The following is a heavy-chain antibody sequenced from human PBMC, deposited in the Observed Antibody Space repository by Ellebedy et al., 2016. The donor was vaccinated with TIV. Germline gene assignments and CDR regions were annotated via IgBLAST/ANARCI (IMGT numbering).Heavy chain of an antibody. CDR3: ARVPATYYFYMAV. J-gene: IGHJ6*03. Sequence: MPSETLSLTCTVSGGSISPYYWSWIRQPPGKGLEWIGYIYYTGSAVYNPSHKSRVAMSVDTSKNQFTLRLSSVTAADTAVYYCARVPATYYFYMAVWGKGTAVTVSS. CDR2: IYYTGSA. V-gene: IGHV4-59*08. CDR1: GGSISPYY.